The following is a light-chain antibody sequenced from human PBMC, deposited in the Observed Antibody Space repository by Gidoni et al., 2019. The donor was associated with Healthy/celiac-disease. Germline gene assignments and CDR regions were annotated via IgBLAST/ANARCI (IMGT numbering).Light chain of an antibody. CDR1: SSDVGGYNC. CDR3: SSYTSSSTV. V-gene: IGLV2-14*01. J-gene: IGLJ2*01. CDR2: DVS. Sequence: QSALTQPASVSGSPGQSITISCTGTSSDVGGYNCVTWYQQHPSKAPKLMIYDVSNRPSGVSNRFSGSKSGNTASLTISGLQAEDEADYYCSSYTSSSTVFGGGTKLTVL.